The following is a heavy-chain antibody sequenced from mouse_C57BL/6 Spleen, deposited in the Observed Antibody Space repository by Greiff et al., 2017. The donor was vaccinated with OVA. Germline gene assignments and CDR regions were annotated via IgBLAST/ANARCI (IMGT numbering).Heavy chain of an antibody. Sequence: QVQLQQPGAELVKPGASVKLSCKASGYTFTSYWMHWVKQRPGQGLEWIGMIHPNSGSTNYNEKFKSKATLTVDKSSSTAYMQLSSLTSEDSAVYYCASHDYGSSYRAMDDWGQGTSVTVSS. CDR3: ASHDYGSSYRAMDD. CDR2: IHPNSGST. V-gene: IGHV1-64*01. J-gene: IGHJ4*01. D-gene: IGHD1-1*01. CDR1: GYTFTSYW.